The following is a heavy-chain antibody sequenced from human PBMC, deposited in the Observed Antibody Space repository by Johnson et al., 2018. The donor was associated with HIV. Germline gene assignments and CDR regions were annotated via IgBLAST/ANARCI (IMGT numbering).Heavy chain of an antibody. D-gene: IGHD5-12*01. V-gene: IGHV3-30-3*01. CDR3: ARDRPSKWLRSNDDAFDI. J-gene: IGHJ3*02. CDR2: ISYDGSNK. Sequence: QVQLVESGGGVVRPGGSLRLSCAASGFTFSSYALHWVRQAPGKGLEWVAVISYDGSNKYYADSVKGRFTISRDNAKNSLYLQMNSLRAEDTAVYYCARDRPSKWLRSNDDAFDIWGQGTMVTVSS. CDR1: GFTFSSYA.